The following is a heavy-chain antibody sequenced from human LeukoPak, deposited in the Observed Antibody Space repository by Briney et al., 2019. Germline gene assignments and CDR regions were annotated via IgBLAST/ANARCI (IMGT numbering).Heavy chain of an antibody. Sequence: PSETLSLTCTVSGGSISSYYWSWIRQPPGKGLEWIGYIYTSGSTNYNPSLKSRVTISVDTSKSQFSLKLSSVTAADTAVYYCARLVDFWSGCDVWGKGTTVTVS. D-gene: IGHD3-3*01. J-gene: IGHJ6*03. V-gene: IGHV4-4*09. CDR1: GGSISSYY. CDR2: IYTSGST. CDR3: ARLVDFWSGCDV.